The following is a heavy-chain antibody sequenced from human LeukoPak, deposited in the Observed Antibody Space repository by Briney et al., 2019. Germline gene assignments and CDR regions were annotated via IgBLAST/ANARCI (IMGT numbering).Heavy chain of an antibody. CDR1: GFSFSDSY. V-gene: IGHV3-11*01. CDR3: ARRGNMSSHAFDI. J-gene: IGHJ3*02. CDR2: IKSSDTST. Sequence: GGSLRLSCAASGFSFSDSYMSRIRQAPGQGLEWLSYIKSSDTSTFYADSVKGRFTVSRDNAKNSLYLQMNSLRAEDTAVYYCARRGNMSSHAFDIWGQGTVVTVSS. D-gene: IGHD2/OR15-2a*01.